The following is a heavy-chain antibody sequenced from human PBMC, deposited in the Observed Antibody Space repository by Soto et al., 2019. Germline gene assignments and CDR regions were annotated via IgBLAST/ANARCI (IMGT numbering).Heavy chain of an antibody. J-gene: IGHJ4*02. Sequence: TLSLTCAVSGDSISSGGYSWVWIRQPPGKGLEWIGYIYHSGSTYYNPSLKSRVTISVDRSKNQFSLKLSSVTAADTAVYYCAREKRGGSGLYYFDYWGQGTLVTVSS. CDR2: IYHSGST. CDR1: GDSISSGGYS. CDR3: AREKRGGSGLYYFDY. D-gene: IGHD3-10*01. V-gene: IGHV4-30-2*01.